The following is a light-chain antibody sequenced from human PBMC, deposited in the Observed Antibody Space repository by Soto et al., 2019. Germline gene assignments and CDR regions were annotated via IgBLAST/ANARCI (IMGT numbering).Light chain of an antibody. V-gene: IGLV2-14*01. CDR2: DVS. J-gene: IGLJ1*01. CDR1: SGDGGAYNY. CDR3: SSYTSSSTYV. Sequence: QSVLTQPRSVSGSPGQSVTISCTGTSGDGGAYNYVSWYQHHPGKAPKLMIYDVSNRPSGVSNRFSGSKSGNTASLTISGLQAEDEADYYCSSYTSSSTYVFGTGTKVTVL.